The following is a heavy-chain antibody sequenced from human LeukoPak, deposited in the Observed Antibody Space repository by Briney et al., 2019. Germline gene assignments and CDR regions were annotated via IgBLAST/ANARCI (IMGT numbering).Heavy chain of an antibody. CDR2: ISYDGSNK. V-gene: IGHV3-30-3*01. D-gene: IGHD6-19*01. CDR3: ASGQWPRVGYFDY. J-gene: IGHJ4*02. Sequence: GGSLRLSCAASGFTFSSYAMHWVRQAPGKGLEWVAVISYDGSNKYYADSVKGRFTISRDNSKNTLYLQMNSLRAEDTAVYYCASGQWPRVGYFDYWGQGTLVTVSS. CDR1: GFTFSSYA.